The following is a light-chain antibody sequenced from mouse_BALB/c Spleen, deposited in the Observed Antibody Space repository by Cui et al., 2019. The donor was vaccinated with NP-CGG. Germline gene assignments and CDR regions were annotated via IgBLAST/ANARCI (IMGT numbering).Light chain of an antibody. J-gene: IGLJ1*01. CDR3: ALWYSNHWV. CDR1: TGAVTTSNY. CDR2: GTN. Sequence: VLTQESALTTSPGETVTLTCRSSTGAVTTSNYANWVQEKPDHLFTGLIGGTNNRTPGVPARFSGSLIGDKAALTITGAQTEDEAIYFCALWYSNHWVFGGGTKLTVL. V-gene: IGLV1*01.